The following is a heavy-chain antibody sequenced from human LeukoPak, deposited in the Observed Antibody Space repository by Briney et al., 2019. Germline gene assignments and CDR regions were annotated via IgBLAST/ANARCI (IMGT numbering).Heavy chain of an antibody. V-gene: IGHV4-38-2*02. Sequence: SKTLSLTCTVSGYSISSGYYWGWIRQPPGKGLEWIGSIYHSGNTYYNPFLKSRVTISVDTSKNQFSLKLSSVTAADTAVYYCARVGTGTTFGGDYYYYMDVWGKGTTVTVSS. CDR1: GYSISSGYY. D-gene: IGHD1-1*01. CDR2: IYHSGNT. CDR3: ARVGTGTTFGGDYYYYMDV. J-gene: IGHJ6*03.